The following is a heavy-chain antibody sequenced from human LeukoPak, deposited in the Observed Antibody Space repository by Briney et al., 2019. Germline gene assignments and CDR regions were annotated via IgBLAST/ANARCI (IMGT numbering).Heavy chain of an antibody. CDR2: ISSSGYTI. V-gene: IGHV3-48*03. Sequence: SGGSLRLSCASAAFTLAGYEMNWVRQAPGKGLEWVSYISSSGYTIYYADSVKGRFTISRDNAKNSLYLQMNSLRAEDTAINYCARDSCYYGSGNCFYHWGQGTLVTVSS. CDR3: ARDSCYYGSGNCFYH. CDR1: AFTLAGYE. D-gene: IGHD3-10*01. J-gene: IGHJ4*02.